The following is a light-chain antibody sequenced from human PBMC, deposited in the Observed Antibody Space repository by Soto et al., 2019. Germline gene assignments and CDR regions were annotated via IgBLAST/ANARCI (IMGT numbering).Light chain of an antibody. J-gene: IGKJ3*01. CDR3: LLFRGSPT. V-gene: IGKV3-20*01. Sequence: EIVLTQSPGTLSVSPGERATLSCRASQVVVTAYIHWYQHKPGQAPRLLISGASTRASGIPDRFSGSGVWTDITLTINRLEPEDCEVYYCLLFRGSPTFGPGSRVHI. CDR2: GAS. CDR1: QVVVTAY.